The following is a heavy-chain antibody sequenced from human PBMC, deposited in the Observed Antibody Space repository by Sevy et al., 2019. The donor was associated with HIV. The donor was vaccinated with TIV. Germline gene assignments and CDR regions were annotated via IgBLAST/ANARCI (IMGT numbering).Heavy chain of an antibody. CDR2: ISWNSGSI. J-gene: IGHJ4*02. D-gene: IGHD6-13*01. CDR1: GFTFDDYA. V-gene: IGHV3-9*01. Sequence: GGSLRLSCAASGFTFDDYAMHWVRQAPGKGLEWVSGISWNSGSIGYADSVKGRFTISRDNAKNSLYLQMNSLRAEDTALYYCAKDINEQLANYFGYWGQGTLVTVSS. CDR3: AKDINEQLANYFGY.